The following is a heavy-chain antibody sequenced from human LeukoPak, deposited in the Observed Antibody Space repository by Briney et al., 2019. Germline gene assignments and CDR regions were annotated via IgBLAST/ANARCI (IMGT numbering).Heavy chain of an antibody. Sequence: PSETLSLTCIVSGDSITSGNFYWSWIRQPAGKGLEWIGRIYGSGSTNYSPSLRSRVTISKDASKNQFSLKLNSVTAADTAVYFRARGWGSTISNYFYPWGQGTLVIVSS. CDR2: IYGSGST. D-gene: IGHD2-2*01. J-gene: IGHJ5*02. V-gene: IGHV4-61*02. CDR3: ARGWGSTISNYFYP. CDR1: GDSITSGNFY.